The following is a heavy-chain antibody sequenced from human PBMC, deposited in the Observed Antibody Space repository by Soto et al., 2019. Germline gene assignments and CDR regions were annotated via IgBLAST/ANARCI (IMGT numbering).Heavy chain of an antibody. V-gene: IGHV3-21*01. D-gene: IGHD6-13*01. Sequence: GGSLRLSCAASGFTFSSYSMNWVRQAPGKGLEWVSSISSSSSYIYYADSVKGRFTISRDNAKNSLYLQMNSLRAEDTAVYYWARAPGYSSSWKLFDYWGQGTLVTVSS. J-gene: IGHJ4*02. CDR2: ISSSSSYI. CDR1: GFTFSSYS. CDR3: ARAPGYSSSWKLFDY.